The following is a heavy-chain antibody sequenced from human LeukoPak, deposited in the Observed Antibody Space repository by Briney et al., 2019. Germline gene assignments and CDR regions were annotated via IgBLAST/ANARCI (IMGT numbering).Heavy chain of an antibody. CDR1: GFTFSSYS. J-gene: IGHJ4*02. V-gene: IGHV3-49*04. D-gene: IGHD6-19*01. Sequence: GGSLRLSCAASGFTFSSYSMNWVRQAPGKGLEWVGFIRSKAYGGTTEYAASVKGRFTISRDDSKSIAYLQMNSLKTEDTAVYYCTREEQWLAGPTNDYWGQGTLVSVSS. CDR2: IRSKAYGGTT. CDR3: TREEQWLAGPTNDY.